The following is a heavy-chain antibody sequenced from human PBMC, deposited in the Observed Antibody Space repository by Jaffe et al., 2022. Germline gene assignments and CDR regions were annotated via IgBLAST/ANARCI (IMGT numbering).Heavy chain of an antibody. CDR1: GFTFGNYW. Sequence: EVQLVESGGGLVQPGGSLRLSCAASGFTFGNYWMAWVRQAPRKGLEWVANIKYDGSVRQYVESVRGRFTISRDDAKNSLYLQMNSLRVEDTAVYYCARDSDGDLDYWGQGTLVTVSS. D-gene: IGHD7-27*01. CDR3: ARDSDGDLDY. J-gene: IGHJ4*02. CDR2: IKYDGSVR. V-gene: IGHV3-7*01.